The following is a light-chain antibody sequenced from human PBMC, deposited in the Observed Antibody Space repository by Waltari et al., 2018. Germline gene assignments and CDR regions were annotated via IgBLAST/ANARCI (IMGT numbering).Light chain of an antibody. V-gene: IGKV1-NL1*01. CDR1: QGISNS. J-gene: IGKJ3*01. Sequence: DIQMTQSPSSLSASVGDRVTITCRASQGISNSLAWYQQKPGKAPKLLLYAASRLESGVPSRFSGSGSGTDYTLTISSLQPEDFATYYCQQYGSSPPIFTFGPGTKVNI. CDR2: AAS. CDR3: QQYGSSPPIFT.